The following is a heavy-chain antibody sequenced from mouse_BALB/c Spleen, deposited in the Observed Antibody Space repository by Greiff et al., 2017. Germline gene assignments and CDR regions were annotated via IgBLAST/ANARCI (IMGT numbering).Heavy chain of an antibody. Sequence: EVQGVESGGGLVQPGGSRKLSCAASGFTFSSFGMHWVRQAPEKGLEWVAYISSGSSTIYYADTVKGRFTISRDNPKNTLFLQMTSLRSEDTAMYYCAREYDNYAMDYWGQGTSVTVSS. CDR2: ISSGSSTI. V-gene: IGHV5-17*02. CDR1: GFTFSSFG. CDR3: AREYDNYAMDY. D-gene: IGHD2-14*01. J-gene: IGHJ4*01.